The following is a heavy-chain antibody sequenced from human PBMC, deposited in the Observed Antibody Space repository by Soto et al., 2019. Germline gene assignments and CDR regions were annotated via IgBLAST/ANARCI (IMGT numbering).Heavy chain of an antibody. Sequence: QVQLVQSGAEVKKPGASVRVSCKASGYTFTSYVMHWVRQAPGQRLEWMGWINPGNGNTKYSQKFQGRVTITRDASASTAYMELTSLRSEDTAVFYYARDTAEWELNPFDYWGQGTLVTVSS. CDR3: ARDTAEWELNPFDY. D-gene: IGHD1-26*01. V-gene: IGHV1-3*01. J-gene: IGHJ4*02. CDR2: INPGNGNT. CDR1: GYTFTSYV.